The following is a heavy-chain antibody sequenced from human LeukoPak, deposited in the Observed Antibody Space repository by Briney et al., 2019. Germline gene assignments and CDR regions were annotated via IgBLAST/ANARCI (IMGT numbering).Heavy chain of an antibody. D-gene: IGHD2-15*01. CDR2: ITSSSSYI. V-gene: IGHV3-21*04. J-gene: IGHJ3*02. CDR1: GFTFSSYT. Sequence: GGSLRVSCAASGFTFSSYTMNWVRQAPGKGPEWVSSITSSSSYIYYADSVKGRFTISRDNARNSLYLQMNRLRPEDTAVYYCAKDEGYCSGGSCYLGSFDIWGQGTMVTVSS. CDR3: AKDEGYCSGGSCYLGSFDI.